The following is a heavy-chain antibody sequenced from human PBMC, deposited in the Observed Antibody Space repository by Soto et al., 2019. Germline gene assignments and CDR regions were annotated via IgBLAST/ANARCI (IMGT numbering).Heavy chain of an antibody. J-gene: IGHJ6*02. Sequence: EVQLVESGGGLVKSGGSLRLSCAASGFTFSNAWMNWVRQAPGKGLEWVGRIKSKTDGGTTDYAAPVKGRFTISRDDSKNTLYLQMNSLKTEDTAVYYCSYAGIFFYYYGMDVWGQGTTVTVSS. D-gene: IGHD3-3*01. CDR2: IKSKTDGGTT. CDR3: SYAGIFFYYYGMDV. V-gene: IGHV3-15*07. CDR1: GFTFSNAW.